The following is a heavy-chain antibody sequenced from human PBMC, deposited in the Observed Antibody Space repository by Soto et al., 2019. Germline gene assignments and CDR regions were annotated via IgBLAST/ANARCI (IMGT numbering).Heavy chain of an antibody. D-gene: IGHD3-22*01. Sequence: QVQLGESGGGVVQPGRSLRLSCAASGFTFSSYGMHWVRQAPGKGLEWVAVIWYDGSNKYYADSVKGRFTISRDNSKNTLYLQMNSLRAEDTAVYYCARDTPNYYDSPDDAFDIWGQGTMVTVSS. J-gene: IGHJ3*02. CDR2: IWYDGSNK. V-gene: IGHV3-33*01. CDR1: GFTFSSYG. CDR3: ARDTPNYYDSPDDAFDI.